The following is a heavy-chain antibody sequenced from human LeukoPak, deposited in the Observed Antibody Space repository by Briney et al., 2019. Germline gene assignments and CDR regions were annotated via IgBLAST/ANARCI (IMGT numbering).Heavy chain of an antibody. V-gene: IGHV3-7*01. J-gene: IGHJ4*02. CDR3: TRDEGATVATYRFDF. Sequence: GGSLRLSCAASGFDFNNYYMSWVRQAPGKGLEWLANIKFDGSDTYYEDSVKGRFTISRDNAKNSLYLQMSSLRVEDTALYYCTRDEGATVATYRFDFWGQGTLVTVSS. CDR1: GFDFNNYY. CDR2: IKFDGSDT. D-gene: IGHD4-17*01.